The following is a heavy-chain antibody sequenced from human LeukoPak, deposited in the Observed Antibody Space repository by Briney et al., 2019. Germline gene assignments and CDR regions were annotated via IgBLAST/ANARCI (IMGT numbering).Heavy chain of an antibody. CDR3: AREHSTGYQDY. V-gene: IGHV3-23*01. CDR2: IGGSGDNT. CDR1: GFTFSSSA. Sequence: EGSLRLSCVASGFTFSSSAMSWVRQAPGKGPQWVSSIGGSGDNTYYADSVRGRFTISRDTSKNTLFLQIYGLRADDTAIYFCAREHSTGYQDYWGQGTRVTVSS. D-gene: IGHD3-9*01. J-gene: IGHJ4*02.